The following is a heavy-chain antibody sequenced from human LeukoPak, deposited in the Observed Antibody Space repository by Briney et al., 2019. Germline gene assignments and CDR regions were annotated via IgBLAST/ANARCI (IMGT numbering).Heavy chain of an antibody. D-gene: IGHD2-21*02. CDR3: ARLDCGGDCYSEYDY. V-gene: IGHV1-46*01. Sequence: INPSGGSTSYAQKFQGRVTMTRDTSTSTVYMELSSLRSEDTAVYYCARLDCGGDCYSEYDYWGQGTLVTVSS. J-gene: IGHJ4*02. CDR2: INPSGGST.